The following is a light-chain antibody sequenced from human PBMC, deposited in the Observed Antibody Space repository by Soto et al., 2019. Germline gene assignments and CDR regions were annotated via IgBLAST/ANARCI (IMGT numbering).Light chain of an antibody. CDR3: QHYGSSPPMYT. Sequence: EIVLTQSPGTLSLSPGERATLSCRASQSVSSNYLAWYQQKPGQAPRLLIYGASSRATGLSDRFSGSGSGTDFTLTISGVEPEDFAVYYCQHYGSSPPMYTFGQGTKLEIK. CDR1: QSVSSNY. CDR2: GAS. V-gene: IGKV3-20*01. J-gene: IGKJ2*01.